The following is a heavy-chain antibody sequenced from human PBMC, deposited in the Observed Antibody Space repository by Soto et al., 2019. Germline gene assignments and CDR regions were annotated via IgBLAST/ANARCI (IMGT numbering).Heavy chain of an antibody. CDR3: ARVKVQWLVRYFQH. D-gene: IGHD6-19*01. CDR1: GGSFSGCY. Sequence: SETLSLTCAVYGGSFSGCYWSWIRQPPGKWLEWIGEINHSGSTNYNPSLKSRVTISVDSSKNQFSLKLSSVTAADTAVYYCARVKVQWLVRYFQHWGQGTLVTVSS. J-gene: IGHJ1*01. V-gene: IGHV4-34*01. CDR2: INHSGST.